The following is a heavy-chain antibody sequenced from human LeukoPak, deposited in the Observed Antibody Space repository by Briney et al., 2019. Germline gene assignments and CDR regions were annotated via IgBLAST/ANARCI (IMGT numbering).Heavy chain of an antibody. Sequence: GGSLTLSCAASGFTFDDYAMHWVRQAPGKGLEGGSGISWNSGSIGYADSVKGRFTISRDNAKNSLYMQMNSLRAEDTALYYCAKDLGGSGSPYKGDPYYGMDVWGQGTTVTVSS. CDR1: GFTFDDYA. J-gene: IGHJ6*02. CDR2: ISWNSGSI. D-gene: IGHD3-10*01. V-gene: IGHV3-9*01. CDR3: AKDLGGSGSPYKGDPYYGMDV.